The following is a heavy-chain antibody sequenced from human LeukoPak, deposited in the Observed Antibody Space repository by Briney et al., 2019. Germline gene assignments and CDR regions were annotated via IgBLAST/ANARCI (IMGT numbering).Heavy chain of an antibody. CDR1: GFTVSSNY. CDR3: ARGGYSSGWYNYYFDY. J-gene: IGHJ4*02. Sequence: PGGSLRLSCAASGFTVSSNYMSWVRQAPGKGLEWVSVIYSGGSTYYADSVKGRFTISRDNSKNTLYLQMNSLRAEDTAVYYCARGGYSSGWYNYYFDYWGQGTLVTVSS. V-gene: IGHV3-66*02. CDR2: IYSGGST. D-gene: IGHD6-19*01.